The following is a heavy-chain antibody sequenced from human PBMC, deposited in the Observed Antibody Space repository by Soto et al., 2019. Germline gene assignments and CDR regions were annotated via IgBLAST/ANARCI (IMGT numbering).Heavy chain of an antibody. CDR1: GGSVSSDSYH. D-gene: IGHD1-26*01. CDR2: IYYSGTT. J-gene: IGHJ5*02. Sequence: QVQLEESGPGLVKPSETLSLRCTVSGGSVSSDSYHWCWVRQPPGKGLEWIGNIYYSGTTNYYPSLEIRVSMSVDTSKYQFSLKLISVTAADTAVYYCAARVGATPPITWGQGTLVIVSS. CDR3: AARVGATPPIT. V-gene: IGHV4-61*01.